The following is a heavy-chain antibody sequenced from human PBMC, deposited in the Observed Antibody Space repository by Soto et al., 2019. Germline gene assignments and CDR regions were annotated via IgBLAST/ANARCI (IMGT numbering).Heavy chain of an antibody. CDR2: ISAYNGNT. CDR1: GDTFSNYA. CDR3: ARWGTTYQFYYYYGMDV. D-gene: IGHD1-7*01. V-gene: IGHV1-18*01. Sequence: ASVKVSCKASGDTFSNYAMHWVRQAPGQGLEWMGWISAYNGNTNYAQKLQGRVTMTTDTSTSTAYMELRSLRSDDTAVYYCARWGTTYQFYYYYGMDVWGQGTTVTVSS. J-gene: IGHJ6*02.